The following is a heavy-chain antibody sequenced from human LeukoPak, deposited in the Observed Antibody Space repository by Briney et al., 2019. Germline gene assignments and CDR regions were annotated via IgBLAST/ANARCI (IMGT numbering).Heavy chain of an antibody. CDR2: IYSGGST. Sequence: PGGSLRLSCAASGFTVSSNYMSWVRQAPGKGLEWVSVIYSGGSTYYADSVKGRFTISRDNSKNTLYLQMNSLRAEDTAVYYCAGSHSKIPGDAFDIWGQGTMVTVSS. D-gene: IGHD6-13*01. CDR3: AGSHSKIPGDAFDI. V-gene: IGHV3-66*02. J-gene: IGHJ3*02. CDR1: GFTVSSNY.